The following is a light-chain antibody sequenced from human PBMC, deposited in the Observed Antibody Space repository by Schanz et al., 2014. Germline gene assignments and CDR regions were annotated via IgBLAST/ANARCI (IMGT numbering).Light chain of an antibody. J-gene: IGKJ4*01. V-gene: IGKV3-20*01. Sequence: EIVLTQSPGTLSLSPGERATLSCRASQSFSSTYLAWYQQKPGQAPRLLIYDASNRATGIPARFSGSGSGTEFSLTISSLQSEDFAVYYCQQYGSSPRVTFGGGTKVEIK. CDR2: DAS. CDR3: QQYGSSPRVT. CDR1: QSFSSTY.